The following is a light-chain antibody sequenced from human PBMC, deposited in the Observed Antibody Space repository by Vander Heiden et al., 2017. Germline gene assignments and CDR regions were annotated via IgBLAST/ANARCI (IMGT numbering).Light chain of an antibody. Sequence: EIVLTQSPPTLSLSPGERATLPCRASQSVRSSLAWYQQKPGQSPRLLIYDASTRATRVPARLSSSGSGTDFTLTMSSLEPEDFAVYYCHQHCNSPPLTFGGGTKLEIK. CDR3: HQHCNSPPLT. CDR2: DAS. V-gene: IGKV3-11*01. J-gene: IGKJ4*01. CDR1: QSVRSS.